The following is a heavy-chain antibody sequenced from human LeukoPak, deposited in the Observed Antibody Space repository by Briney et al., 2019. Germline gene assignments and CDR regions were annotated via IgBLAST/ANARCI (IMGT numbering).Heavy chain of an antibody. D-gene: IGHD3-22*01. CDR2: VNRDGAST. V-gene: IGHV3-74*01. Sequence: GGSLRLSCAASGFTFTSYWMHWVRQAPGKGLVWVSRVNRDGASTTYADSVKGRFTISRDNAKNTVYLQMNSLRAEDTAVYYCARDRLYYDSTNAFDIWGQGTMVTVSS. J-gene: IGHJ3*02. CDR3: ARDRLYYDSTNAFDI. CDR1: GFTFTSYW.